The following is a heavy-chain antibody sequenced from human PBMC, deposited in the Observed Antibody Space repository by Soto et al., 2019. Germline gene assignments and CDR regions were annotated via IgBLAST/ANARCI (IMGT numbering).Heavy chain of an antibody. D-gene: IGHD6-6*01. CDR2: INPNSGGT. V-gene: IGHV1-2*02. CDR1: GYTFTGYY. CDR3: ARRGRIAARSYYYGMDV. Sequence: RASVKVSCKASGYTFTGYYMHWVRQPPGQGLEWMGWINPNSGGTNYAQKFQGRVTMTRDTSISTAYMELSRLRSDDTAVYYCARRGRIAARSYYYGMDVWGQGTTVTVSS. J-gene: IGHJ6*02.